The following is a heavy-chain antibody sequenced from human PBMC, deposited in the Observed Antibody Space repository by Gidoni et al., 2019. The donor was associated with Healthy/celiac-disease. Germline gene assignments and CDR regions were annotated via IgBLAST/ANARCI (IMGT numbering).Heavy chain of an antibody. Sequence: QVQLQQWGAGLLKPSETLSPPCPVHGGSFSGYYWRWIRQPPGKGLEWIGEINHSGSTNYNPSLKSRVTISVDTSKNQFSLKLSSVTAADTAVYYCARVKVGYCSSTSCYQEGWFDPWGQGTLVTVSS. V-gene: IGHV4-34*01. CDR3: ARVKVGYCSSTSCYQEGWFDP. CDR2: INHSGST. CDR1: GGSFSGYY. D-gene: IGHD2-2*01. J-gene: IGHJ5*02.